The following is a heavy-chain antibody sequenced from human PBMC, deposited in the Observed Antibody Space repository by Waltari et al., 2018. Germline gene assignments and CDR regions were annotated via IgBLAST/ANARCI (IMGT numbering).Heavy chain of an antibody. CDR1: GDSISRSDYY. CDR3: ARQRPAALVAWFDS. V-gene: IGHV4-39*07. Sequence: QLQLQESGPGLVKPSETLSLSCTVSGDSISRSDYYWGWIRQPPGKGLEWIGSVDDSGNSYYNPSLKSRVDISTDTSKNQLSRRLTSVTAADSAVYHCARQRPAALVAWFDSWGQGTPVNVSS. D-gene: IGHD2-2*01. J-gene: IGHJ5*01. CDR2: VDDSGNS.